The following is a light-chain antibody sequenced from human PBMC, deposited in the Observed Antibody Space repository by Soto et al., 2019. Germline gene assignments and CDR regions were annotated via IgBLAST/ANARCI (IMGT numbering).Light chain of an antibody. CDR1: ISNIGAGYD. V-gene: IGLV1-40*01. CDR2: GNN. J-gene: IGLJ1*01. CDR3: QSHDNSLRGYV. Sequence: QSVLTQPPSLSGAPGQRVTISCTGSISNIGAGYDVHWYQQLPGTAPKLLIHGNNNRPSGVPDRFSGSKSATSGSLAITGLQAEDEADYYCQSHDNSLRGYVFGTGTKVTVL.